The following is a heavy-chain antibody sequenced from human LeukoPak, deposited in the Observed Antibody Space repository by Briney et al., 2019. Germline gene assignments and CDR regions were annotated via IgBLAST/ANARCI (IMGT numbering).Heavy chain of an antibody. CDR3: ASYGIVVVTEDPDAFDI. CDR1: GFTFSSYA. V-gene: IGHV4-38-2*01. J-gene: IGHJ3*02. CDR2: IYYSGST. D-gene: IGHD2-21*02. Sequence: GSLRLSCAASGFTFSSYAMSWVRQPPGKGLEWIGSIYYSGSTYYNPSLKSRVTISVDTSKNQFSLKLSSVTAADTAVYYCASYGIVVVTEDPDAFDIWGQGTMVTVSS.